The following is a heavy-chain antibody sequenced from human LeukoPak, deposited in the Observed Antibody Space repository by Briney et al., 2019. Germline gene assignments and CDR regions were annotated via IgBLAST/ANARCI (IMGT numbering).Heavy chain of an antibody. D-gene: IGHD3/OR15-3a*01. CDR1: GYTFTGYY. J-gene: IGHJ4*02. Sequence: ASVKVSCKASGYTFTGYYMHWVRQALGQGLEWMGWINPNSGGTNYAQKFQGRVTMTRDTSISTAYMELSRLRSDDTAVYYCARGDWLLHYFDYWGQGTLVTVSS. V-gene: IGHV1-2*02. CDR3: ARGDWLLHYFDY. CDR2: INPNSGGT.